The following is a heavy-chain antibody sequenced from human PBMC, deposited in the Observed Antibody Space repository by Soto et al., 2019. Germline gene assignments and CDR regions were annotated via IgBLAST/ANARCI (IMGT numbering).Heavy chain of an antibody. CDR2: IKQDGSEK. J-gene: IGHJ5*02. V-gene: IGHV3-7*01. CDR3: ARGIYSRTNWFDP. D-gene: IGHD6-13*01. Sequence: PGGSLRLSCAASGFTFSNFWMSWVRQTPGKGLEWVANIKQDGSEKYYVDSVKGRFTISRDNTKNSLYLQMNSLRLEDTAVYYCARGIYSRTNWFDPWGQGTLVTVSS. CDR1: GFTFSNFW.